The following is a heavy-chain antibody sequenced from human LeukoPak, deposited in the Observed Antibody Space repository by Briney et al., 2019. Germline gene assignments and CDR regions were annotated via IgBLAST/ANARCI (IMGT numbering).Heavy chain of an antibody. CDR3: ARDGDYYDSSGFDY. D-gene: IGHD3-22*01. V-gene: IGHV4-38-2*02. Sequence: SETLSLTCTVSGYSITSGYYWGWIRPPPGKGLEWIGTIYHSGSTYYNPSLKSRVTISVDTSKNQFSLKLSSVTAADTAVYYCARDGDYYDSSGFDYWGQGTLVTVSS. CDR1: GYSITSGYY. CDR2: IYHSGST. J-gene: IGHJ4*02.